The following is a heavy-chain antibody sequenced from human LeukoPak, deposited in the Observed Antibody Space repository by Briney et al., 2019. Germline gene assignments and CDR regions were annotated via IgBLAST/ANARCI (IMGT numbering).Heavy chain of an antibody. CDR2: INLDGRST. D-gene: IGHD1-1*01. CDR3: ARDERGNWNDTPRY. V-gene: IGHV3-74*01. Sequence: GGSLRLSCAASGFTFSNAWMTWVRQAPGKGLEWVSRINLDGRSTTYADSVKGRFTISRDNAKNTLYLQMNSLRDEDTGIYYCARDERGNWNDTPRYWGQGTLVTVSS. J-gene: IGHJ4*02. CDR1: GFTFSNAW.